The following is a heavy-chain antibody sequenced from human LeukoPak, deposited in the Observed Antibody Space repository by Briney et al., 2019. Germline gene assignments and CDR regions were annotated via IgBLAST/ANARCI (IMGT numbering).Heavy chain of an antibody. CDR2: IYYSGST. J-gene: IGHJ2*01. D-gene: IGHD6-13*01. CDR3: ARTVYSSSWNDNWYFDL. CDR1: GGSISSSSYY. V-gene: IGHV4-39*01. Sequence: SETLSLTCTVSGGSISSSSYYWGWIRQPPGKGLEWIGSIYYSGSTYYNPSLKSRVTISVDTSKNQFSLKLSSVTAAGTAVYYCARTVYSSSWNDNWYFDLWGRGSLVIVSS.